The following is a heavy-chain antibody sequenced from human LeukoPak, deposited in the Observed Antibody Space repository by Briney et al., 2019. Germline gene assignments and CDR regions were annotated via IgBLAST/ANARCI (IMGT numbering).Heavy chain of an antibody. J-gene: IGHJ4*02. V-gene: IGHV4-34*01. Sequence: SETLSLTCAVYGGSFSGYYWSWIRQPPGRGLEWIGEINHSGSTNYNPSLKSRVTISVDTSKNQFSLKLSSVTAADTAVYYCARGGLRGYSYGYYPGRGQFDYWGQGTLVTVSS. CDR2: INHSGST. CDR3: ARGGLRGYSYGYYPGRGQFDY. D-gene: IGHD5-18*01. CDR1: GGSFSGYY.